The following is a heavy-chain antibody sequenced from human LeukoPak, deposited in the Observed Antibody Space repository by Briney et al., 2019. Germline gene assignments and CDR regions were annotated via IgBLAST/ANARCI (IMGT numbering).Heavy chain of an antibody. V-gene: IGHV4-59*01. D-gene: IGHD7-27*01. J-gene: IGHJ4*02. CDR3: VKVGGTGHFDY. CDR1: GGSISSYY. Sequence: SETLSLTCTVFGGSISSYYRTWIRQPPGKGLEWLGYVHYNGQTNYNPSLQSRATMSVDMSKNQFSLRLTSVTAADTAVYYCVKVGGTGHFDYWGQGALVTVSS. CDR2: VHYNGQT.